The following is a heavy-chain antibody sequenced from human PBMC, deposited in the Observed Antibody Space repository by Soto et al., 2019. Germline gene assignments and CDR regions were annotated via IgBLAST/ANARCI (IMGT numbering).Heavy chain of an antibody. D-gene: IGHD1-20*01. V-gene: IGHV4-34*01. Sequence: QVQLQQWGAGLLKPSETLSLTCAVYGGSFSGYYWCWIRQPPGKGLEWIGEINHSGSTKYNPSLKSRVTESVDTSKNQSSLKLSSVTAADTAVYYCARGLRYNWNDRFDPWGQGTLVTVSS. J-gene: IGHJ5*02. CDR2: INHSGST. CDR1: GGSFSGYY. CDR3: ARGLRYNWNDRFDP.